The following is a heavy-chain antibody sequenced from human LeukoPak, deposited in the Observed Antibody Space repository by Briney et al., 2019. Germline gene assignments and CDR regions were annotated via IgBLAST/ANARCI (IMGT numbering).Heavy chain of an antibody. CDR3: AKSRSHSSTWYGSDFDY. CDR1: GFTFSSYA. V-gene: IGHV3-23*01. D-gene: IGHD6-13*01. Sequence: GGSLRLSCAASGFTFSSYAMGWVRQAPGKGLEWVSGLSGSGGDTYYADSVKGRFTISRDNSNNTLYLQMNSLRAEDTALYYCAKSRSHSSTWYGSDFDYWGQGTLVTVSS. J-gene: IGHJ4*02. CDR2: LSGSGGDT.